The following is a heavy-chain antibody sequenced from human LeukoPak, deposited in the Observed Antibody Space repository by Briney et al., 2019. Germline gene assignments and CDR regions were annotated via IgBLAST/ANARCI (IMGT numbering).Heavy chain of an antibody. Sequence: SETLSLTCAVYGGSFSGYYWSWIRQPPGKGLEWIGEINHSGSTNYNPSLKSRVTISVDTSKNQFSLKLSSVTAADTAVYYCASLDLMLRYGMDVWGQGTTVTVSS. D-gene: IGHD3-16*01. CDR1: GGSFSGYY. CDR3: ASLDLMLRYGMDV. J-gene: IGHJ6*02. V-gene: IGHV4-34*01. CDR2: INHSGST.